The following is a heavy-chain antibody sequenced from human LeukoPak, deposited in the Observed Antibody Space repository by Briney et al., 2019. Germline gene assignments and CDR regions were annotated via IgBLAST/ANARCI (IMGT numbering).Heavy chain of an antibody. V-gene: IGHV1-2*02. CDR3: ARVRSGGVQFDY. D-gene: IGHD3-16*01. Sequence: ASVKVSCKASGYTFTGYYMHWVRQAPGQGLEWMGWINPNSGGTNYAQKFQGRVTMTRDTSISTAYMELSRLRSDDTAVYYCARVRSGGVQFDYWDQGTPVTVSS. CDR2: INPNSGGT. CDR1: GYTFTGYY. J-gene: IGHJ4*02.